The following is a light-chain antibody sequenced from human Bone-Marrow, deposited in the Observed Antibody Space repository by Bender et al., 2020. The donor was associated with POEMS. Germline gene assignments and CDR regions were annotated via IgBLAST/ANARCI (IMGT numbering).Light chain of an antibody. V-gene: IGLV1-40*01. J-gene: IGLJ2*01. Sequence: QSVLTQPPSVSGAPGQRVTISCTGSSSNTGSGYDINWYQHLPGTAPKLLIYGYNNRPSGVPDRFSGSKSGNTASLTSSGLQAEDEADYYCSSYTSSSTLDVFGGGTKLTVL. CDR1: SSNTGSGYD. CDR2: GYN. CDR3: SSYTSSSTLDV.